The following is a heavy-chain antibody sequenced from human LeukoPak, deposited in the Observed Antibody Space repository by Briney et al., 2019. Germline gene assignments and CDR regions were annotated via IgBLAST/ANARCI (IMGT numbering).Heavy chain of an antibody. CDR1: RYTFSGYW. J-gene: IGHJ4*02. Sequence: GVSLRLSCGASRYTFSGYWMHWVPQAPGKGLVWVSRINSDGRSTSYADSVKGRFTISRDNAKNTLYLQMNSLRVEDTAVYYCARKTSGYDFDYWGQGTLVTVSS. CDR3: ARKTSGYDFDY. CDR2: INSDGRST. V-gene: IGHV3-74*01. D-gene: IGHD5-12*01.